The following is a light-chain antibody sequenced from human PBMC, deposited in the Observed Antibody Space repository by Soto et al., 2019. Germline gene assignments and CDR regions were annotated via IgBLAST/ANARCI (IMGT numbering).Light chain of an antibody. Sequence: DIQMTQSPSTLSASVGDRVTITCRASQSIDNWLAWYQQKPGKAPNLLIYDASSLQSAVPSRFGGSGSGTEFTLTINSLQPDDFATYYCQHYNSHSTWTFGQGTKVDIK. CDR3: QHYNSHSTWT. CDR1: QSIDNW. V-gene: IGKV1-5*01. CDR2: DAS. J-gene: IGKJ1*01.